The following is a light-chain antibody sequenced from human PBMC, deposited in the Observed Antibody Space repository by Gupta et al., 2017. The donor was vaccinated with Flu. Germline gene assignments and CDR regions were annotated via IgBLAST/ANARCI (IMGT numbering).Light chain of an antibody. Sequence: QSALTQPRSVSGSPGQSVTISCTGTSSDVGGYNYVSWYQQHPGKDPQLMIYDVSKRPSGVPDRFSGSKSGNTASLTISGLQAEDEADYYCCSYAGSYTVVFGGGTKLTVL. CDR3: CSYAGSYTVV. CDR2: DVS. CDR1: SSDVGGYNY. V-gene: IGLV2-11*01. J-gene: IGLJ2*01.